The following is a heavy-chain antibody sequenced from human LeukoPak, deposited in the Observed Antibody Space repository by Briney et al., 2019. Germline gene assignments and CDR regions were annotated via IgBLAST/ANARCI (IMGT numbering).Heavy chain of an antibody. CDR1: GFTFSSYS. CDR3: ARAYQAIAAAGIESAAQWDGMDV. J-gene: IGHJ6*02. Sequence: GGSLRLSCAASGFTFSSYSMNWVRQAPGKGLEWVSSISSSSSYIYYADSVKGRFTISRDNAKNSLYLQMNSLRAEDTAVYYCARAYQAIAAAGIESAAQWDGMDVWGQGTTVTVSS. D-gene: IGHD6-13*01. V-gene: IGHV3-21*01. CDR2: ISSSSSYI.